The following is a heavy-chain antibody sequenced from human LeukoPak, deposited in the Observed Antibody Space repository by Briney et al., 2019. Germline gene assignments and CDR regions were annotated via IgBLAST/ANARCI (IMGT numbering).Heavy chain of an antibody. CDR1: GYNFTTYY. V-gene: IGHV1-8*03. D-gene: IGHD6-13*01. CDR3: ARDLEAAAGKGDY. CDR2: MNPNSGNT. Sequence: ASVKVSCKASGYNFTTYYITWVRQAPGQGLEWMGWMNPNSGNTGYAQKFQGRVTITRNTSISTAYMELSSLRSEDTAVYYCARDLEAAAGKGDYWGQGTLVTVSS. J-gene: IGHJ4*02.